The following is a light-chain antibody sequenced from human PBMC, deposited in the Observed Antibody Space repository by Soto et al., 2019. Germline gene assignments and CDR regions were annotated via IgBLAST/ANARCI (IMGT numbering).Light chain of an antibody. Sequence: QSALTQPASVSVSPGQSITISCTGTSSDVGGYNYVSWYQQHPGKAPKLMIYDVSNRPSGVSNRFSGSKSGNTASLTISGLQAEDEADYYCSSYTSSSNVVFGGGTKLTVI. V-gene: IGLV2-14*01. CDR1: SSDVGGYNY. J-gene: IGLJ2*01. CDR3: SSYTSSSNVV. CDR2: DVS.